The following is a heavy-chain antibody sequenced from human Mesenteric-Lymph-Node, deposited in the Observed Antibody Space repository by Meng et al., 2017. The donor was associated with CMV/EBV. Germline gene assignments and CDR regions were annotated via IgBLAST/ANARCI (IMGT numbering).Heavy chain of an antibody. CDR2: ISPDTGNT. CDR1: GHSFINYS. V-gene: IGHV1-18*04. CDR3: ARGYTSWYESSGYHTLGA. J-gene: IGHJ4*02. Sequence: ASVKVSCKPSGHSFINYSITWVRQAPGQGLEWMGWISPDTGNTNYAQKFQGRVTVTTDTSTSTAYMELSSLRYEDTAVYYCARGYTSWYESSGYHTLGAWSQGTLVTVSS. D-gene: IGHD3-22*01.